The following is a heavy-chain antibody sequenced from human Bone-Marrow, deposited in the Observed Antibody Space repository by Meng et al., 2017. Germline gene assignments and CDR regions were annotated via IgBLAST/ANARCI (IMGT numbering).Heavy chain of an antibody. V-gene: IGHV4-61*01. CDR1: GGSVSSGSYY. CDR2: IYYSGST. D-gene: IGHD3-22*01. CDR3: ASGDYYDSSGYDAFDI. J-gene: IGHJ3*02. Sequence: SETLSLTCTVSGGSVSSGSYYWSWIRQPPGKGLEWIGYIYYSGSTNYNPSLKSRVTISVDTSKNQFSLKLSSVTAVDTAVYYCASGDYYDSSGYDAFDIWGQGTMVTVSS.